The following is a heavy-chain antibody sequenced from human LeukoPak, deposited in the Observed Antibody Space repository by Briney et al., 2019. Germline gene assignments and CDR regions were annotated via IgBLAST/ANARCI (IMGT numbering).Heavy chain of an antibody. V-gene: IGHV1-2*02. J-gene: IGHJ4*02. CDR1: GYTFTNHA. CDR2: INPNSGDT. D-gene: IGHD5-12*01. Sequence: ASVKVSCKASGYTFTNHAMHWVRQAPGQGLEWMGWINPNSGDTNYVQKFQGRVTMTRDPSISTAYMELSGLRADDTAVYYCARERYTAYGNFDYWGKGTQVTVSS. CDR3: ARERYTAYGNFDY.